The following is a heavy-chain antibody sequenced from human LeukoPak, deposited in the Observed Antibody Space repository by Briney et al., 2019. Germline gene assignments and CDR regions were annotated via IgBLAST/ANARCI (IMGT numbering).Heavy chain of an antibody. CDR1: GGSFSGYY. Sequence: SETLSLTCAVYGGSFSGYYWSWIRQPPGKGLEWIGEINHSGNTNYNPSLKSRVTISVDTSKNQFSLRLYSVTAADMAVYYCARRTCGGDCYSIDYWGQGTLVTVSS. CDR3: ARRTCGGDCYSIDY. CDR2: INHSGNT. J-gene: IGHJ4*02. D-gene: IGHD2-21*02. V-gene: IGHV4-34*01.